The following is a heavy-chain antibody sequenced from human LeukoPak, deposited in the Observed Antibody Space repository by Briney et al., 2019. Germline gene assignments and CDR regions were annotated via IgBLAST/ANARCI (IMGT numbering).Heavy chain of an antibody. CDR1: GFTSSSHA. V-gene: IGHV3-23*01. J-gene: IGHJ4*02. Sequence: GGSLRLSCAASGFTSSSHAMNWVRQTPGKGLEWVSAISGSADTTYYADSVKGRFSISRDNSKNTVYLQMNSLRTEDTAVYYCAKGGGWLYYFDYWGQGTLVTVSS. D-gene: IGHD6-19*01. CDR3: AKGGGWLYYFDY. CDR2: ISGSADTT.